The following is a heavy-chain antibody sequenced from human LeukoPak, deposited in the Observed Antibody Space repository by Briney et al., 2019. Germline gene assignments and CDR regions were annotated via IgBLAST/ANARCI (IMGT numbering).Heavy chain of an antibody. CDR1: GYTFTTYD. CDR3: ARGGEPYYDFWSGYLEDYYFDY. V-gene: IGHV1-18*01. Sequence: ASVKVSCKASGYTFTTYDINWVRQATGQGLEWMGWISAYNGNTNYAQKLQGRVTMTTDTSTSTAYMELRSLRSDDTAVYYCARGGEPYYDFWSGYLEDYYFDYWGQGTLVTVSS. CDR2: ISAYNGNT. D-gene: IGHD3-3*01. J-gene: IGHJ4*02.